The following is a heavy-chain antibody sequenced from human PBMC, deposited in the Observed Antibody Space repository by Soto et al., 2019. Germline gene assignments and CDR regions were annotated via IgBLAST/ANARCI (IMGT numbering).Heavy chain of an antibody. Sequence: PSETLSLTCNVSGGSISSGDYYWNWIRQPPGKGLEWIGYIYYSGSTYYNPSLKSRVTISADTSQNQFSLKLSSVTAADTAVYYCVGYDSAFDYWGQGTQVTVSS. J-gene: IGHJ4*02. D-gene: IGHD5-12*01. CDR3: VGYDSAFDY. CDR2: IYYSGST. CDR1: GGSISSGDYY. V-gene: IGHV4-30-4*01.